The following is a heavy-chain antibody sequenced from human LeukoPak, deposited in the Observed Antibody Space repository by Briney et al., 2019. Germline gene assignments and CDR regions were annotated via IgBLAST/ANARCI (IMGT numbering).Heavy chain of an antibody. J-gene: IGHJ4*02. CDR2: IYYSGST. CDR3: ARDVGSSSGFDY. Sequence: SQTLSLTCTVSGGSISSGGYYWSWIRQHPGKGLEWIGYIYYSGSTYYNPSLKSRVTLSVDTSKNQFSLKLSSVTAADTAVYYCARDVGSSSGFDYWGQGTLVTVSS. D-gene: IGHD6-6*01. CDR1: GGSISSGGYY. V-gene: IGHV4-31*03.